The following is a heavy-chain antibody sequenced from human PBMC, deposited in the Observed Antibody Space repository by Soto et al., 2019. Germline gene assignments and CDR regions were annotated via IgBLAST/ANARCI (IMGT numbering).Heavy chain of an antibody. J-gene: IGHJ5*02. CDR2: ITFRGVT. V-gene: IGHV4-34*01. Sequence: SETLSLTCDVHGDSLSGYAWSWIRQPPGEGLEWIGEITFRGVTNYHPSLKSRVSMSVDTSKNRISLNVSSVTAADTALYFCARKLEASVRHVEWFSYKWFDPWGPGTLVTVSS. D-gene: IGHD3-9*01. CDR3: ARKLEASVRHVEWFSYKWFDP. CDR1: GDSLSGYA.